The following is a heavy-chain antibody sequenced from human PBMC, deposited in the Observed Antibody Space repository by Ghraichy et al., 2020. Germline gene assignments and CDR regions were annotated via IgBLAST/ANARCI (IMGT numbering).Heavy chain of an antibody. CDR3: ARDQTLGESYYYYYGMDV. J-gene: IGHJ6*02. CDR1: GGSISSYY. CDR2: IYYSGST. D-gene: IGHD3-10*01. Sequence: SCTVSGGSISSYYWSWIRQPPGKGLEWIGYIYYSGSTNYNPSLKSRVTISVDTSKNQFSLKLSSVTAADTAVYYCARDQTLGESYYYYYGMDVWGQGTTVTVSS. V-gene: IGHV4-59*01.